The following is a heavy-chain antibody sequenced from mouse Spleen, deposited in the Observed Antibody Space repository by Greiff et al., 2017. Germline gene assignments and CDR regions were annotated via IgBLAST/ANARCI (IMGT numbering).Heavy chain of an antibody. CDR2: INPSSGYT. V-gene: IGHV1-4*01. J-gene: IGHJ2*01. D-gene: IGHD2-10*01. Sequence: VKLQESGAELARPGASVKMSCKASGYTFTSYTMHWVKQRPGQGLEWIGYINPSSGYTKYNQKFKDKATLTADKSSSTAYMQLSSLTSEDSAVYYCARSPYPYYFDYWGQGTTLTVSS. CDR3: ARSPYPYYFDY. CDR1: GYTFTSYT.